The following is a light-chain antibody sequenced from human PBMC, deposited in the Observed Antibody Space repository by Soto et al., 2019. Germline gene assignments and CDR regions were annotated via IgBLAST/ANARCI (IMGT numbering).Light chain of an antibody. Sequence: EIFLTQSPASLSVSPWARATPFRTASQSVSSNLAWYQQKPGQAPRLLIYDASTRVTGIPARFSGSGSGTDFTLTISSLEPEDFAVYYCQQYGSSPPITFGQGTRLEIK. CDR2: DAS. CDR3: QQYGSSPPIT. CDR1: QSVSSN. V-gene: IGKV3-20*01. J-gene: IGKJ5*01.